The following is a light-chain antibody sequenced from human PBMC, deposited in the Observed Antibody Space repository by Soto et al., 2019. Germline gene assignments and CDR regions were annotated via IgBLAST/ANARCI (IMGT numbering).Light chain of an antibody. CDR2: GAS. J-gene: IGKJ2*01. Sequence: EIVLTQSPGTLSLSPGERATLSCRASQSVSSSYLAWYQQKPGQAPRLLIYGASSRATGIPDRFSGSGSGTDFTLTISGLEPEDSAVYYCQLYGTSPPVAFGQGTKLEIK. V-gene: IGKV3-20*01. CDR3: QLYGTSPPVA. CDR1: QSVSSSY.